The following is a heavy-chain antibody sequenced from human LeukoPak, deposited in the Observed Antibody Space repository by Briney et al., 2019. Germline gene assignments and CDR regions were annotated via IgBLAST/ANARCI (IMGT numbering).Heavy chain of an antibody. Sequence: TLSLTCTVSGGSISSHYWSWTRQPPGKALEWLALIYWDDDKRYSPSLKSRLTITKDTSKNQVVLTMTNMDPVDTATYYCAHTYSSGYSLYFDYWGQGTLVTVSS. D-gene: IGHD3-22*01. CDR3: AHTYSSGYSLYFDY. V-gene: IGHV2-5*08. CDR2: IYWDDDK. J-gene: IGHJ4*02. CDR1: GGSISSHYW.